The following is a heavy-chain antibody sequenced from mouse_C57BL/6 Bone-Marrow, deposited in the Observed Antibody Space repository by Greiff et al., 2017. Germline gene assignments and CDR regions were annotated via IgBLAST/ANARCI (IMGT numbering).Heavy chain of an antibody. CDR2: IHPNSGST. D-gene: IGHD2-10*02. CDR1: GYTFTSYW. V-gene: IGHV1-64*01. Sequence: VQLQQPGAVLVKPGASVKLSCKASGYTFTSYWMHWVKQRPGQGLEWIGMIHPNSGSTNYNEKFKSKATLTVDKSSSTAYMQLSSLTSEDSAVYCSAGGGYGNYGFAYWGQGTPVTVSA. CDR3: AGGGYGNYGFAY. J-gene: IGHJ3*01.